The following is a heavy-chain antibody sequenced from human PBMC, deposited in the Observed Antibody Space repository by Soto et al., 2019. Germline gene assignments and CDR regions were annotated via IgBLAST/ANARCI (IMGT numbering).Heavy chain of an antibody. V-gene: IGHV4-61*01. CDR1: GGSVSSGSYY. D-gene: IGHD3-3*01. J-gene: IGHJ5*02. CDR3: ASRAVRFLEWLFDP. CDR2: IYYSGST. Sequence: SETLSLTCTVSGGSVSSGSYYWSWIRQPPGKGLEWIGYIYYSGSTNYNPSLKSRVTISVDTSKNQFSLKLSSVTAADTAVYYCASRAVRFLEWLFDPWGQGTLVTVSS.